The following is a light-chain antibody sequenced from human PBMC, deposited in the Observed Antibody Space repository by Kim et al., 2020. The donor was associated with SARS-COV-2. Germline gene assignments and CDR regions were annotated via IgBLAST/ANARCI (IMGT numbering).Light chain of an antibody. J-gene: IGKJ2*01. CDR2: GAS. CDR3: QQYGNSPRT. V-gene: IGKV3-20*01. CDR1: QSVSNSF. Sequence: EVVLTQSPGTLSLSPGERATLSCRASQSVSNSFLAWYQQKPGQAPRLLIYGASSRATGIPDRFSGSGSGPDFTLTISRLEPEDFAVYYCQQYGNSPRTFGQGTKLEIK.